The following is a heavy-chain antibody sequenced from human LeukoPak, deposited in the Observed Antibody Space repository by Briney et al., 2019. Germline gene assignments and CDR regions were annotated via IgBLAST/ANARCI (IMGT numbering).Heavy chain of an antibody. CDR2: IYPGDSDT. D-gene: IGHD3-10*01. V-gene: IGHV5-51*01. Sequence: GESLKISCKASGYSFTSYWIGWVRQMPGKGLEWMGIIYPGDSDTRYSPSFQGQVTISADKSISTAYLQWSSLKASDTAMYYCARFDYYGSGSSLYYFDYWGQGTLVTVSS. J-gene: IGHJ4*02. CDR1: GYSFTSYW. CDR3: ARFDYYGSGSSLYYFDY.